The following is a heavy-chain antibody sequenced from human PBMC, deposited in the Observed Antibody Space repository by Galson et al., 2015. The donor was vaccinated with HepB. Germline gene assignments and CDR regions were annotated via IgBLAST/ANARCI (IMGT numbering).Heavy chain of an antibody. V-gene: IGHV1-18*01. D-gene: IGHD2-8*01. J-gene: IGHJ4*02. CDR2: ISAYNGNT. Sequence: SVKVSCKASGYTFTSYGISWVRQAPGLGLEWMGWISAYNGNTNYAQKLQGRVTMTTDTSTSTAYMELRSLRSDDTAVYYCARDLVPPGYFDYWGQGTLVTVSS. CDR1: GYTFTSYG. CDR3: ARDLVPPGYFDY.